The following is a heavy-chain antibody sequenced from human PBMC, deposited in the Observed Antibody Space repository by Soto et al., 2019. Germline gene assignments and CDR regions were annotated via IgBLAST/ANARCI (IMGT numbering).Heavy chain of an antibody. D-gene: IGHD2-8*02. V-gene: IGHV4-4*02. CDR3: APLGYCTGDDCYAAY. CDR1: GGSISSRNW. Sequence: QVQLQESGPGLVKPSGTLSLTCAVSGGSISSRNWWSWVRQPPGKGLEWIGEIYHSGSTNYNPSLKRRDTISVDKSKNQFSLKLSSVTAADTAVYYCAPLGYCTGDDCYAAYWGQGTLVTVSS. J-gene: IGHJ4*02. CDR2: IYHSGST.